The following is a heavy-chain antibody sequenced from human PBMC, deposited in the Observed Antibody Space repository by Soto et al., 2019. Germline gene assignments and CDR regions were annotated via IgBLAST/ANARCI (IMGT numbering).Heavy chain of an antibody. Sequence: SETLSLTCTVSGGSISSSSYYWGWIRQPPGKGLEWIGSIYYSGSTYYNPSLKSRVTISVDTSKNQFSLKLSSVTAADTAVYYCARRARNLYDFWSGYYDYWGQGTLVTVSS. J-gene: IGHJ4*02. V-gene: IGHV4-39*01. CDR3: ARRARNLYDFWSGYYDY. CDR2: IYYSGST. D-gene: IGHD3-3*01. CDR1: GGSISSSSYY.